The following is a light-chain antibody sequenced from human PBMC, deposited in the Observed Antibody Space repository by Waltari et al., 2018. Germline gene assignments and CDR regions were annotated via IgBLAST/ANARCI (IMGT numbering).Light chain of an antibody. CDR2: GAS. Sequence: DSVLTQSPGPLSVSPGERVTLPYRASQTLKRNHLAWYQPKAGQAPRLLNYGASSRATGIPDRFSGGGSGTDFTLTINRLQPEDFAVYHCQQYGSSPYTFGQGTKLAIK. V-gene: IGKV3-20*01. J-gene: IGKJ2*01. CDR3: QQYGSSPYT. CDR1: QTLKRNH.